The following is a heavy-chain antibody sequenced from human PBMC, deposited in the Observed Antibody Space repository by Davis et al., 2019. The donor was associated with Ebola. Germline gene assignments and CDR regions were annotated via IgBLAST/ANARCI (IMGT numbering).Heavy chain of an antibody. CDR2: IFGSASKT. CDR3: ARGLNSAGLGADLDY. D-gene: IGHD1-26*01. CDR1: GYSFSTYT. V-gene: IGHV3-23*01. J-gene: IGHJ4*02. Sequence: GGSLRLSCVGSGYSFSTYTLSWVRQAPGRGLEWVAGIFGSASKTYYADSVKGRFTISRDNSRNTLFLQMNSLRAEDTAVYYCARGLNSAGLGADLDYWGQGTLVTVSS.